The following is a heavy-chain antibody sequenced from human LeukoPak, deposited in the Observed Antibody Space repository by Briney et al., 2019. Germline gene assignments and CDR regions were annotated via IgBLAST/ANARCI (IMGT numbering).Heavy chain of an antibody. D-gene: IGHD4-17*01. CDR3: AREDYGDYAVRLRGYFDY. CDR2: ISWNSGSI. V-gene: IGHV3-9*01. J-gene: IGHJ4*02. CDR1: GFTFDDYA. Sequence: GGSLRLSCAASGFTFDDYAMHSVRQAPGKGLEMVSGISWNSGSIGYADSVKGRFTISRDNAKNSLYLQMNSLRAEDTAVYYCAREDYGDYAVRLRGYFDYWGQGTLVTVSS.